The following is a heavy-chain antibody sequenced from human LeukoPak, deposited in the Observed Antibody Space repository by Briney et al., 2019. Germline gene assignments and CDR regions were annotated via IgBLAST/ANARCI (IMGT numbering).Heavy chain of an antibody. Sequence: SETLCLTCTVSGGSISSSSYYWGWIRQPPGKGLEWIGSIYYSGSTYYNPSLKSRVTISVDTSKNQFSLKLSSVTAADTAVYYCARHYSYVSLFDYWGQGTLVTVSS. CDR1: GGSISSSSYY. J-gene: IGHJ4*02. CDR2: IYYSGST. CDR3: ARHYSYVSLFDY. V-gene: IGHV4-39*01. D-gene: IGHD5-18*01.